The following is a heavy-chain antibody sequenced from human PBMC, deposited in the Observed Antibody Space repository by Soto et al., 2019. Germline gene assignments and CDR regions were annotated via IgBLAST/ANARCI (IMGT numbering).Heavy chain of an antibody. V-gene: IGHV1-3*01. CDR3: ASVRNPVNYGSGNYS. J-gene: IGHJ5*01. CDR1: GDTFRSNA. Sequence: ASVKVSCKASGDTFRSNALECVRQTPGQRLGVIGWINDGNNKQEQSKKFQGTVTITRDKSATTGDMDLSSLRSEDTAVYYCASVRNPVNYGSGNYS. CDR2: INDGNNKQ. D-gene: IGHD3-10*01.